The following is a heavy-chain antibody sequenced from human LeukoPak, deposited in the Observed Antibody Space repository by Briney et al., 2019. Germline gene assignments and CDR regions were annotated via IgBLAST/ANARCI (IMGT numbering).Heavy chain of an antibody. D-gene: IGHD6-13*01. Sequence: SGGSLRLSCAASGFTFSSYSMNWVRQAPGKGLEWVSSISSSSSYIYYADSVKGRFTISRDNAKNSLYLQMNSLRAEDTAVYYCTRYSSSWYYGMDVWGQGTTVTVSS. CDR3: TRYSSSWYYGMDV. CDR1: GFTFSSYS. CDR2: ISSSSSYI. V-gene: IGHV3-21*01. J-gene: IGHJ6*02.